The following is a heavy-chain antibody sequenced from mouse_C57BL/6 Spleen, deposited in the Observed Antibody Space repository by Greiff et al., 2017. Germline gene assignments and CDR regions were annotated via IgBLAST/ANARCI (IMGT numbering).Heavy chain of an antibody. Sequence: QVQLQQPGTELVKPGASVKLSCKASGYTFTSYWMHWVKQRPGQGLEWIGNINPSNGGTNYNEKFKSKATLTVDKSSSTAYMQLSSLTSEDSAVYYCARWKTIITTVVEYYYFDYWGQGTTLTVSS. CDR1: GYTFTSYW. CDR2: INPSNGGT. CDR3: ARWKTIITTVVEYYYFDY. V-gene: IGHV1-53*01. J-gene: IGHJ2*01. D-gene: IGHD1-1*01.